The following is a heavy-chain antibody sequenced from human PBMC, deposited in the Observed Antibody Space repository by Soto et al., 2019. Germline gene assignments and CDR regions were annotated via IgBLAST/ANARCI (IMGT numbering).Heavy chain of an antibody. J-gene: IGHJ2*01. D-gene: IGHD4-17*01. CDR1: GFTFSSYS. CDR2: ISSSSSTI. Sequence: EVQLVESGGGLVQPGGSLRLSCAASGFTFSSYSMNWVRQAPGKGLEWVSYISSSSSTIYYADSVKGRFTISRDNAKNSLYLQMNSLRAEDTAVYYCARDSDYGDFSHWYFDLWGRGTLVTVSS. CDR3: ARDSDYGDFSHWYFDL. V-gene: IGHV3-48*01.